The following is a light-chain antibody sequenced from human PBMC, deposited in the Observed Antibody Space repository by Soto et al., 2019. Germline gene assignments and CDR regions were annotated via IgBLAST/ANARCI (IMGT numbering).Light chain of an antibody. CDR1: TSNIGARYD. J-gene: IGLJ2*01. Sequence: QPVLTQPPSVSGAPGQRVTISCAGSTSNIGARYDVHWYQQLPGTVPKLLIYENDKRPSGVPDRFSGSKSGTSASLAITGLQAEDEADYYCQSYDRNLAHVVFGGGTKVTVL. CDR3: QSYDRNLAHVV. CDR2: END. V-gene: IGLV1-40*01.